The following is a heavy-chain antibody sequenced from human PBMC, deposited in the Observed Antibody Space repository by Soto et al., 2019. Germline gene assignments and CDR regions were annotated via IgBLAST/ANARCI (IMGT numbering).Heavy chain of an antibody. V-gene: IGHV4-61*01. Sequence: PSETLSLTCTVSGGSVSSGSYYWSWIRQPPGKGLEGIGYIYYSGSTNYNPSLKSRVTISQAKTKNQLPLKLSSVTAADTAVYYCARETAFGYSGYEPYYIDYSGQGTLVTVST. D-gene: IGHD5-12*01. CDR3: ARETAFGYSGYEPYYIDY. J-gene: IGHJ4*02. CDR1: GGSVSSGSYY. CDR2: IYYSGST.